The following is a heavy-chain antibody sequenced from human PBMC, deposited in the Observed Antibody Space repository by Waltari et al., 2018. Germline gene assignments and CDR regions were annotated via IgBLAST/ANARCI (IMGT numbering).Heavy chain of an antibody. Sequence: EVQLEQSGAEVKKPGESLKISCNGSGYSFAKYWIGWVRQMPGKGLEWMGGFYPGDSNTKYGMYFQGQVTISADTSISTAYLQWSSLKASDTAIYFCARQNIHSYGYGYFDFWGQGTLVTVSS. CDR3: ARQNIHSYGYGYFDF. J-gene: IGHJ4*02. CDR1: GYSFAKYW. D-gene: IGHD5-18*01. CDR2: FYPGDSNT. V-gene: IGHV5-51*01.